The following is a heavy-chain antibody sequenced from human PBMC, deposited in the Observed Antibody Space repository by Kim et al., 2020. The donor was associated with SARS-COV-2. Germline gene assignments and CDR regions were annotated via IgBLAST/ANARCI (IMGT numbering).Heavy chain of an antibody. D-gene: IGHD5-18*01. J-gene: IGHJ4*02. CDR1: GGSNSSYY. Sequence: SETLSLTCTVSGGSNSSYYWSWIRQPPGKGLEWIGYIYYSGSTNYNPSLKSRVTISVDTSKNQFSLKLSSVTAADTAVYYCARTYTAMVHFDYWGQGTLV. V-gene: IGHV4-59*08. CDR2: IYYSGST. CDR3: ARTYTAMVHFDY.